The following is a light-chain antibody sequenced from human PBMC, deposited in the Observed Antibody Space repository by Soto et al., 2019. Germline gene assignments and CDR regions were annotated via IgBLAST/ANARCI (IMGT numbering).Light chain of an antibody. CDR2: AAS. CDR3: QQSYSTPVT. V-gene: IGKV1-39*01. CDR1: QSISSY. Sequence: SSLSASVGDRVTITCRASQSISSYLNWYQQKPGKAPKLLIYAASSLQSGVPSRFSGSGSGTDFTLTISSLQPEDFATYYCQQSYSTPVTFGQGTKVXIK. J-gene: IGKJ1*01.